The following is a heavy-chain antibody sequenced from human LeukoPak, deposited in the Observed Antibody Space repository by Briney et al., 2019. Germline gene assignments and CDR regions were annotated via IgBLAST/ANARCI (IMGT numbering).Heavy chain of an antibody. J-gene: IGHJ3*02. Sequence: GGSLRLSCAASGFTVSSNYMSWVRQAPGKGLEWVSVIYSGGSTYYADSVKGRFTISRDNSKNTLYLQMNSLRAEDTAVYYCAYWYYDSSGYPANAFDIWGQGTMVTISS. CDR1: GFTVSSNY. D-gene: IGHD3-22*01. CDR3: AYWYYDSSGYPANAFDI. V-gene: IGHV3-66*01. CDR2: IYSGGST.